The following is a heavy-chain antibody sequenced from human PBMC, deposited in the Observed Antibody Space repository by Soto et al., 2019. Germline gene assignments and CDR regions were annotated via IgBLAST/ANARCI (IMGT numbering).Heavy chain of an antibody. J-gene: IGHJ4*02. D-gene: IGHD3-16*01. V-gene: IGHV4-39*01. CDR2: VFYNGKT. CDR3: ARLGGLTEFSGPWCKFEQ. CDR1: VGSFFSSSSY. Sequence: SETLSLTCTVTVGSFFSSSSYWAWILQSPGKGLEWIGQVFYNGKTYYSPSLGSRVTMSVDSSNNLFSLSLRSVTAADTALYYCARLGGLTEFSGPWCKFEQWGRGILVTVSS.